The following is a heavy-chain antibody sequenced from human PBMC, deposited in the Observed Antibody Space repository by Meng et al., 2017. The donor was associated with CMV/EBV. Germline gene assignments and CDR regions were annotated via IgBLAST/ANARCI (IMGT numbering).Heavy chain of an antibody. CDR1: GYTFTDYY. J-gene: IGHJ4*02. V-gene: IGHV1-2*02. CDR2: INPLTGGR. CDR3: VRDFSGAGIRPLIY. D-gene: IGHD1-26*01. Sequence: ASVKVSCKAAGYTFTDYYIHWVRQAPGQGLEWLGWINPLTGGRNYAQKFQDRVTMTRDKSVRTAYMGMTRLRSDDKAVYFCVRDFSGAGIRPLIYWGQGTLVTVSS.